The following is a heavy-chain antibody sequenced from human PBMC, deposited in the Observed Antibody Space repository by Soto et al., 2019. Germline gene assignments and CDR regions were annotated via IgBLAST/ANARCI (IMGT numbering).Heavy chain of an antibody. CDR2: IIPIFGTA. CDR3: ARHNKVTSRQYSFDS. V-gene: IGHV1-69*06. D-gene: IGHD2-2*01. Sequence: GASVKVSCKASGGTFSSYAISWVRQAPGQGLEWMGGIIPIFGTANYAQKFQGRVTITADKSTSTAYMELSSLRSEDTAVFYCARHNKVTSRQYSFDSWGQGTLVTVSS. J-gene: IGHJ4*01. CDR1: GGTFSSYA.